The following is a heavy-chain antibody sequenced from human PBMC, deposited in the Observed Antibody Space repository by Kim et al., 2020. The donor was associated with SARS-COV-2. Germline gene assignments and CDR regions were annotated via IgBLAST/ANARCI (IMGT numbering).Heavy chain of an antibody. D-gene: IGHD6-13*01. CDR3: ARDHHSSTWYGDYYYGMDV. Sequence: GRFTISRDNAKNSLYLQMNSLRAEDTAVYYCARDHHSSTWYGDYYYGMDVWGQGTTVTVSS. V-gene: IGHV3-11*06. J-gene: IGHJ6*02.